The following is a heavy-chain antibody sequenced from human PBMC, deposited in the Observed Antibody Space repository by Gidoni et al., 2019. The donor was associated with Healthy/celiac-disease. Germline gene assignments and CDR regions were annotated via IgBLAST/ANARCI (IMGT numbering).Heavy chain of an antibody. CDR3: ASPIVGATLDAFDI. D-gene: IGHD1-26*01. Sequence: QVQLHQCGAGLLKPSETLSLTCAVYGGSFSGYYWSWIRQPPGKGLEWIGEINHSGSTNYNPSLKSRVTISVDTSKNQFSLKMSSVTAADTAVYYCASPIVGATLDAFDIWGQGTMVTVSS. CDR1: GGSFSGYY. V-gene: IGHV4-34*01. CDR2: INHSGST. J-gene: IGHJ3*02.